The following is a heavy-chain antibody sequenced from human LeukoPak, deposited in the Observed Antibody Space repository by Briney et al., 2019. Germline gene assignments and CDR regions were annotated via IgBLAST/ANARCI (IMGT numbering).Heavy chain of an antibody. CDR1: GFTFTDYY. J-gene: IGHJ4*02. V-gene: IGHV1-2*02. CDR3: ARDPPAAGPTEFDF. D-gene: IGHD6-13*01. CDR2: IHPTSGVT. Sequence: ASVKVSCKASGFTFTDYYIHWVRQAPGQGLEWMGSIHPTSGVTKYAQKFQGRVTVTRDTSISATYMELSRLTSDDTAVYYCARDPPAAGPTEFDFWGQGTLVTVSS.